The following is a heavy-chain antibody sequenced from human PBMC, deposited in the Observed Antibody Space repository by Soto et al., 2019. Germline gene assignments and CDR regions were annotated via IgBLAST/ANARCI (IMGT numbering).Heavy chain of an antibody. CDR3: ARAILGYAFDI. CDR1: GFTVSSNY. Sequence: EVQLVESGGGLIQPGGSLRLSCAAPGFTVSSNYMSWVRQAPGKGLEWVSVIYSGGSTYYADSVKGRFTISRDNSKNTLYLQMNSLRAEDTAVYYCARAILGYAFDIWGQGTMVTVSS. CDR2: IYSGGST. V-gene: IGHV3-53*01. D-gene: IGHD3-22*01. J-gene: IGHJ3*02.